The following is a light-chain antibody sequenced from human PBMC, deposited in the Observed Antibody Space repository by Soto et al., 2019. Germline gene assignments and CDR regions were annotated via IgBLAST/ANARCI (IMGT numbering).Light chain of an antibody. CDR2: DGS. V-gene: IGLV2-23*01. CDR1: RSDVGSYNL. J-gene: IGLJ3*02. CDR3: SSYAGSSTHWV. Sequence: QSALTQPASVSGSPGQSITISCTGTRSDVGSYNLVSWYQQHPGKAPKLMIYDGSKRPSGVSNRFSGSKSGNTASLTISGRQAEDEADYYCSSYAGSSTHWVFGGGTKLTVL.